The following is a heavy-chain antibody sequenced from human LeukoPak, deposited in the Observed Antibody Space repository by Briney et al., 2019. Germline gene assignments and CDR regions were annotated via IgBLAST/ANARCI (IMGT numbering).Heavy chain of an antibody. CDR2: IKQDGSEK. J-gene: IGHJ4*02. D-gene: IGHD6-19*01. V-gene: IGHV3-7*04. CDR1: GFTLSSYS. CDR3: ARAWSYSTGWYNY. Sequence: GGSLRLSCAASGFTLSSYSMSWVRQAPGKGLEWVANIKQDGSEKYYVDSVKGRFTISRDNAKNSLYLQMNSLRVEDTAVYYCARAWSYSTGWYNYWGQGTLVTVSS.